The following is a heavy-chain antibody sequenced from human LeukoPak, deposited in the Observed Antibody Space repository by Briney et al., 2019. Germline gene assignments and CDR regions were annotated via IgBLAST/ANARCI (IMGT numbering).Heavy chain of an antibody. CDR2: INPNSGGT. D-gene: IGHD2-2*01. V-gene: IGHV1-2*02. Sequence: ASVTVSCKASGYTFTGYYMHWVRQAPGQGLEWMGWINPNSGGTNYAQKFQGRVTMTRDTSISTAYMELSRLRSDDTAVYYCARISDIVVVPAATPYYYYGMDVWGQGTTVTVSS. CDR1: GYTFTGYY. J-gene: IGHJ6*02. CDR3: ARISDIVVVPAATPYYYYGMDV.